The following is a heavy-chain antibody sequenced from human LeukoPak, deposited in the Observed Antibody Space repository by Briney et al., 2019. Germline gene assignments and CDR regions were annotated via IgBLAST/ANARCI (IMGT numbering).Heavy chain of an antibody. CDR3: ARDLAAVAGTGYYYYMDV. V-gene: IGHV1-69*05. CDR1: GYTFTGYY. J-gene: IGHJ6*03. D-gene: IGHD6-19*01. Sequence: ASVKVSCKASGYTFTGYYMHWVRQAPGQGLEWMGGIIPIFGTANYAQKFQGRVTITTDESTSTAYMELSSLRSEDTAVYYCARDLAAVAGTGYYYYMDVWGKGTTVTVSS. CDR2: IIPIFGTA.